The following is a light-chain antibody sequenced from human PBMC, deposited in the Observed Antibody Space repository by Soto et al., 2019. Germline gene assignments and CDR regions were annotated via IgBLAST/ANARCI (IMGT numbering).Light chain of an antibody. CDR3: QERYNWPRT. J-gene: IGKJ1*01. Sequence: DITLTQSPPILSLSPGERPTLSCSPSDDVGNSLPWYQHRPGQSPSLLIYDVSNRANGLPSRFSGSGSGGDFTLTISSLEHDDFAVYYCQERYNWPRTFGKGTKV. V-gene: IGKV3-11*02. CDR2: DVS. CDR1: DDVGNS.